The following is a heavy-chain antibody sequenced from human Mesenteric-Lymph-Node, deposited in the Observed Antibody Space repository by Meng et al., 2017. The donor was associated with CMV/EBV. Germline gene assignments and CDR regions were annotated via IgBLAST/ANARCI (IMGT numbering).Heavy chain of an antibody. D-gene: IGHD2-15*01. CDR3: AKQTVVATTGAFDV. Sequence: SGFTDRIHAMGWVRGAPGKGLEWVSSVSGSGGETYYADSVKGRFTVSRDNSKNMVYLQMNSLRAEDTALYYCAKQTVVATTGAFDVWGQGTLVTVSS. V-gene: IGHV3-23*01. CDR2: VSGSGGET. CDR1: GFTDRIHA. J-gene: IGHJ3*01.